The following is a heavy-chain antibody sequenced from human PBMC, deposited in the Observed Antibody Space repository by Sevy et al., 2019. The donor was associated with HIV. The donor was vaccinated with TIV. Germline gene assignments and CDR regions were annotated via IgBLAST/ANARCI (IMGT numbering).Heavy chain of an antibody. CDR3: ALGVITFGFDY. D-gene: IGHD3-16*01. V-gene: IGHV3-74*01. CDR2: INSDGSST. J-gene: IGHJ4*02. CDR1: GFTFSSYW. Sequence: GGSLRLSCAASGFTFSSYWMHWVRQAPGKGLVWVSRINSDGSSTSYADSVKGRFTISRDNAKNTLYLQMNSLRDEDTAVYYCALGVITFGFDYWGQGTLVTVSS.